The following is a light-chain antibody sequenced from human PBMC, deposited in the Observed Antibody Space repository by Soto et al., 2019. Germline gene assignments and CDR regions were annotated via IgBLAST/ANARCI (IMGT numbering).Light chain of an antibody. Sequence: DIQMTQSPSSLSASVGDRVTITCRASQSISSFLNWYQQKPGKAPKLLVYGASSLQSGVPSRVSGSGSGTDFTLTINSLAPEDFAVYYCQQCNNWPQWTFGQGTKVDIK. CDR3: QQCNNWPQWT. J-gene: IGKJ1*01. V-gene: IGKV1-39*01. CDR2: GAS. CDR1: QSISSF.